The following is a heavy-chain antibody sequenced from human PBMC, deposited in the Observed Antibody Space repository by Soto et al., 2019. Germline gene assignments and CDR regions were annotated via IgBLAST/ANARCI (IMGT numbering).Heavy chain of an antibody. CDR2: INPILSMS. Sequence: QVQLVQSGAEVKRPGSSVKVSCKASGDTFAFYSINWARQAPGLGLEWMGRINPILSMSNYAQRFQGRVTMTADKSTSTAYMVLNSLRSEDTAMYYCATSYGSGYRAFDYWGQGALVTISS. D-gene: IGHD3-10*01. J-gene: IGHJ4*02. CDR3: ATSYGSGYRAFDY. V-gene: IGHV1-69*02. CDR1: GDTFAFYS.